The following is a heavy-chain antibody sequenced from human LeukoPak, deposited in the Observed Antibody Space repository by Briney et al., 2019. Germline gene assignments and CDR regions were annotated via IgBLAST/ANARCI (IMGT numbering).Heavy chain of an antibody. Sequence: SVKVSCKASGGTFSSYAISWVRQAPGQGLEWMGGIIPIFGTANYAQKFQGRVTITADESTSTAYMELSSLRSEDTAVYYCAKDSTRISITLLPFFDYWGQGTLVTVSS. CDR1: GGTFSSYA. CDR3: AKDSTRISITLLPFFDY. V-gene: IGHV1-69*13. J-gene: IGHJ4*02. D-gene: IGHD5-24*01. CDR2: IIPIFGTA.